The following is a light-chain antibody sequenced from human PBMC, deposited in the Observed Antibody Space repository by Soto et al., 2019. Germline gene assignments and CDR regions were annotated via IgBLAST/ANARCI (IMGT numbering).Light chain of an antibody. CDR1: QSISSY. V-gene: IGKV1-39*01. Sequence: DIQMTQSPSSLSASVGDRVTITCRASQSISSYLNWYQRKPGQAPKLLIYAASSLQSGVPSRFSGSGSGTDFTLTISSLQPEDFATYYCQQSYSTPETFGQGTKVEIK. CDR3: QQSYSTPET. J-gene: IGKJ1*01. CDR2: AAS.